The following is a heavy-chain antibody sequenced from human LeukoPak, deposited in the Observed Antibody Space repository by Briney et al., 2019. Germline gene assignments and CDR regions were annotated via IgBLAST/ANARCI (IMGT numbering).Heavy chain of an antibody. CDR3: ARDAGSSGYYGMDV. D-gene: IGHD3-22*01. CDR2: ISYDGSNK. J-gene: IGHJ6*02. CDR1: GFTFSSYA. V-gene: IGHV3-30-3*01. Sequence: GRSLRLSCAASGFTFSSYAMHWVRQAPGKGLEWVAAISYDGSNKYYADSVKGRFTISRDNSKNTLYLQMNSLRAEDTAVYYCARDAGSSGYYGMDVWGQGTTVTVSS.